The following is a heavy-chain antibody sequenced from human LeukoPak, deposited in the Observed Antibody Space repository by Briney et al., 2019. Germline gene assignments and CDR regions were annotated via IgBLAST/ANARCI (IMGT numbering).Heavy chain of an antibody. CDR2: TYYRSKWYN. J-gene: IGHJ4*02. CDR1: GDSVSSNSAA. CDR3: ARGRNWGESGFDY. V-gene: IGHV6-1*01. Sequence: SQTLSLTCAISGDSVSSNSAAWTWIRQSPSRGLEWLGRTYYRSKWYNDYAVSVKSRITINPDTSKNQFSLQLNSVTPEDTAVYYCARGRNWGESGFDYWGQGTLVTVSS. D-gene: IGHD7-27*01.